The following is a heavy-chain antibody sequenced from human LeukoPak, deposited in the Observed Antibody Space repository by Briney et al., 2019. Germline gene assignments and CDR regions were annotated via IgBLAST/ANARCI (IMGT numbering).Heavy chain of an antibody. D-gene: IGHD6-6*01. CDR1: GCTISSYA. J-gene: IGHJ5*02. Sequence: PGGSLRLSCAASGCTISSYAMSWVRQAPGKGLEWVSAISGSGGSTYYADSVKGRFTFSGDNSKNTLLLPMNSLRAEDTAVYNCAKEEYSSSFSSWFDPWGQGTLVTVSS. CDR2: ISGSGGST. V-gene: IGHV3-23*01. CDR3: AKEEYSSSFSSWFDP.